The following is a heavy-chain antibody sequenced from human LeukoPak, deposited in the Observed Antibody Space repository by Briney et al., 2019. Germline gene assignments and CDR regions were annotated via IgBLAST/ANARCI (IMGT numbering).Heavy chain of an antibody. CDR2: INPSGGST. Sequence: EASVKVSCKTSGYTFTSYYIHWVRQAPGQGLEWMGIINPSGGSTSYAQKFQGRVTMTRDTSTSTVYMYLSSLRSEDTAVYYCATAMVRGVTHYYYGMDVWGQGTTVTVSS. V-gene: IGHV1-46*01. CDR1: GYTFTSYY. J-gene: IGHJ6*02. CDR3: ATAMVRGVTHYYYGMDV. D-gene: IGHD3-10*01.